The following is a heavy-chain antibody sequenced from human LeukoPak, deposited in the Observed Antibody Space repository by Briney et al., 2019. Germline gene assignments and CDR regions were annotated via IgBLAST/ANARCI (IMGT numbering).Heavy chain of an antibody. CDR3: AKDQVRGTTKGRDPDY. J-gene: IGHJ4*02. V-gene: IGHV3-23*01. D-gene: IGHD3-10*01. CDR1: GFTFSSYA. Sequence: GGSLRLSCAASGFTFSSYAMSWVRQAPGKGLEWVSAISGSGGSTYYADSVKGRFTISRDNSKNTLYLQMNSLRAEDTAVYYCAKDQVRGTTKGRDPDYWGQGTLVTVSS. CDR2: ISGSGGST.